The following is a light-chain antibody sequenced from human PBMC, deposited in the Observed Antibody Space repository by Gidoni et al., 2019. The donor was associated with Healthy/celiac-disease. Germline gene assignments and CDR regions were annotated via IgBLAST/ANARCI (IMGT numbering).Light chain of an antibody. Sequence: QSVLTQQPSASGPPGQRVTIPCSGSSSNIGSNTVNWYQQLPGTAPKLLIYSNNQRPSGVPDRFSGSKSGTSASLAISGLQSEDEADYYCAAWDDSLNGPNWVFGGGTKLTVL. CDR1: SSNIGSNT. CDR2: SNN. J-gene: IGLJ3*02. CDR3: AAWDDSLNGPNWV. V-gene: IGLV1-44*01.